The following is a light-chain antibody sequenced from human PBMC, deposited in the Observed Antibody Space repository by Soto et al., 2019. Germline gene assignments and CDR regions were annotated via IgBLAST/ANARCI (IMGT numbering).Light chain of an antibody. CDR3: VSFTTKSSYV. J-gene: IGLJ1*01. Sequence: QSVLTQPASVSGSPGQSITISCTGTNSDVGAYIYVSWYQQHPGKAPKLMVYDINNRPSGVSNRFSGSKSANTASLTISGLQADDEADYYCVSFTTKSSYVLGTGTKVTV. CDR1: NSDVGAYIY. V-gene: IGLV2-14*03. CDR2: DIN.